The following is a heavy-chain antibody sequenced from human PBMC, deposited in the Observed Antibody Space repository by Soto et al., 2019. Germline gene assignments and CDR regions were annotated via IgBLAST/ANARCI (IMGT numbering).Heavy chain of an antibody. CDR1: GFTFRNYA. V-gene: IGHV3-23*01. CDR3: AKDRSSTSCYALDY. CDR2: ISGSGGTT. D-gene: IGHD2-2*01. J-gene: IGHJ4*02. Sequence: EVQLLESGGGLVQPGGSLRLSCAASGFTFRNYAMSWARQAPGKGLWWVSAISGSGGTTHYADSVKGRFTISRDNSKNTLYLQMNSLRVEDTDVSYCAKDRSSTSCYALDYCGQGSLVTVSS.